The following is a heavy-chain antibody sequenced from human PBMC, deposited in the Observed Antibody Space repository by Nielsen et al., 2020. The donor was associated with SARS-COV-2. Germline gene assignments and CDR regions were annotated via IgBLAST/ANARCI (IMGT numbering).Heavy chain of an antibody. CDR2: IYHSGST. Sequence: SETLSLTCAVSGGSISSSNWWSWVRQPPGTGLEWLGEIYHSGSTNYNPSLKSRVTISVDKSKNQFSLKLSSVTAADTAVYYCANRPCSSTSCSLFDYWGQGTLVTVSS. CDR3: ANRPCSSTSCSLFDY. J-gene: IGHJ4*02. V-gene: IGHV4-4*02. D-gene: IGHD2-2*01. CDR1: GGSISSSNW.